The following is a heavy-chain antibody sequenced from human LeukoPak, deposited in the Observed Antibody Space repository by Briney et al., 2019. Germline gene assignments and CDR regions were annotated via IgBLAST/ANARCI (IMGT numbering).Heavy chain of an antibody. CDR3: ARGGVVVAAGIIDY. D-gene: IGHD2-15*01. V-gene: IGHV1-18*04. CDR2: ISAYNGNT. CDR1: GYTFTSYG. Sequence: RASVKVSCKASGYTFTSYGISWVRQAPGQGLEWMGWISAYNGNTNYAQKLQGRVTMTTDTSTSTTYVELRSLRSDDTAVYYCARGGVVVAAGIIDYWGQGTLVTVSS. J-gene: IGHJ4*02.